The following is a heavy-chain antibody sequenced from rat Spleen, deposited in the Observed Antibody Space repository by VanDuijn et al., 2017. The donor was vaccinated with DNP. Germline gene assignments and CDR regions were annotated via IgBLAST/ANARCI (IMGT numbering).Heavy chain of an antibody. Sequence: EVKLVESGGGLVQPGRSLKLSCAASGFNFNDYWMGWVRQAPGKGLEWIGEINKDSSIKNYNQSLKDKFTISRDNAQNTLYLQTSKLGSEDTAIYYCVREDKGVDAWGQGASVTVSS. CDR3: VREDKGVDA. J-gene: IGHJ4*01. CDR2: INKDSSIK. V-gene: IGHV4-2*01. D-gene: IGHD2-2*01. CDR1: GFNFNDYW.